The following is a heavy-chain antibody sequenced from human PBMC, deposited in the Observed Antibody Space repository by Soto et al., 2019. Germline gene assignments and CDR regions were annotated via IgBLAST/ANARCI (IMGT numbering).Heavy chain of an antibody. J-gene: IGHJ6*02. CDR2: IWYDGSKK. V-gene: IGHV3-33*01. D-gene: IGHD3-3*01. Sequence: QVQVVESGGGVVQPGRSLRLSCAASGFTFSSFGMHWVRQAPGKGLEWVSLIWYDGSKKSYGDSVKGRFTISRDNSRNTVYLQMNSVRADDTAVYYCARDASYYSLWSGYYPSRNGMDVWGQGNTVTDSS. CDR1: GFTFSSFG. CDR3: ARDASYYSLWSGYYPSRNGMDV.